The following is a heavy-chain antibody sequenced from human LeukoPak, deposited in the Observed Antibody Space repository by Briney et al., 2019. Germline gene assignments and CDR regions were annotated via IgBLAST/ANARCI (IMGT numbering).Heavy chain of an antibody. J-gene: IGHJ4*02. CDR3: AKDGVNDFWSGYYQRDY. V-gene: IGHV3-23*01. D-gene: IGHD3-3*01. Sequence: GGSLRLSCAASGFTFSSYAMSWVRQAPGKGLEWVSAISGSGGSTYYADSVKGRLTISRDNSKNTLYLQMNSLRAEDTAVYYCAKDGVNDFWSGYYQRDYWGQGTLVTVSS. CDR1: GFTFSSYA. CDR2: ISGSGGST.